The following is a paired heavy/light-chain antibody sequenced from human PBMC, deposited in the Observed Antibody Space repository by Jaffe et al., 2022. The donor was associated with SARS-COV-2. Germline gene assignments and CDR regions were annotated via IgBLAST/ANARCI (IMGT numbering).Heavy chain of an antibody. CDR1: GYTFSRYA. CDR3: VREGVPLPQYYFFLDV. CDR2: VNSNTGES. Sequence: QVQLVQSGSELKRPGASVKVSCKASGYTFSRYAMNWVRQAPGQGPEWIGWVNSNTGESTYAYGFRGRFVFSLDTSVSTAYLQISSLKAEDTAVYYCVREGVPLPQYYFFLDVWGNGTTVTVSS. D-gene: IGHD2-8*01. J-gene: IGHJ6*03. V-gene: IGHV7-4-1*02.
Light chain of an antibody. CDR1: SSNIGHNY. CDR2: DTN. Sequence: QSVLTQPPSVSAAPGQKVTISCSGSSSNIGHNYVFWFQQLPGTAPKLLIYDTNKRPSGIPDRFSGSKSGTSATLGITGLQTGDEADYYCATWDSSLLGVFGGGTKLTVL. J-gene: IGLJ3*02. CDR3: ATWDSSLLGV. V-gene: IGLV1-51*01.